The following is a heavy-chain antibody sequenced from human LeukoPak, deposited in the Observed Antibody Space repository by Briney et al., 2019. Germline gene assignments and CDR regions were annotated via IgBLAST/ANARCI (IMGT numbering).Heavy chain of an antibody. V-gene: IGHV3-23*01. D-gene: IGHD1-26*01. Sequence: GGSLRLSCAASGFTFSSYAMSWVRQAPGKGLEWVSAISGSGGSTYYADSVKGRFTISRDNSKNTLYLQMDSLGAEDTAVYYCARVGQGEWFFDLWGRGTLVTVSS. CDR2: ISGSGGST. CDR3: ARVGQGEWFFDL. J-gene: IGHJ2*01. CDR1: GFTFSSYA.